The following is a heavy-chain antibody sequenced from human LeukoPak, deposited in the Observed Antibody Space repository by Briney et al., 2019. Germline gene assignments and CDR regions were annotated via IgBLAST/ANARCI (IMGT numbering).Heavy chain of an antibody. CDR1: GFTFSSYG. D-gene: IGHD6-13*01. Sequence: GGSLRLSCAASGFTFSSYGMHWVRQAPGKGLEWVACIRYDGSNKYYADSVKGRFTISRDNSKNTLYLQMNSLRAEDTAVYYCAKDRSSSSWFLFDYWGQGTLVSVSS. J-gene: IGHJ4*02. CDR3: AKDRSSSSWFLFDY. CDR2: IRYDGSNK. V-gene: IGHV3-30*02.